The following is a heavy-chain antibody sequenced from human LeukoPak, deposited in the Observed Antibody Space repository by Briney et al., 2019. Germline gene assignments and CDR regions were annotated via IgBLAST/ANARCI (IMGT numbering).Heavy chain of an antibody. D-gene: IGHD3-22*01. CDR3: ARHVNRGIVVVIREPPYYMDV. V-gene: IGHV4-39*01. Sequence: SETLSLTCTVFGGSISSSSYYWGWIRQPPGKGLEWIGSIYYSGSTYYNPSLKSRVTISVDTSKNQFSLKLSSVTAADTAVYYCARHVNRGIVVVIREPPYYMDVWGKGTTVTVSS. CDR1: GGSISSSSYY. J-gene: IGHJ6*03. CDR2: IYYSGST.